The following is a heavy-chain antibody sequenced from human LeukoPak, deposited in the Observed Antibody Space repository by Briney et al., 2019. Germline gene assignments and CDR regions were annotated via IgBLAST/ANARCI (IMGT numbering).Heavy chain of an antibody. CDR1: GGSISSGGYY. CDR3: ARARYYDSSGYYP. J-gene: IGHJ5*02. Sequence: SQTLSLTCTVSGGSISSGGYYWSWIRQHPGKGLEWIGYIYYSGSTYYNPSLKSRVTISVDTSKNQFSPKLSSVTAADTAVYYCARARYYDSSGYYPWGQGTLVTVSS. CDR2: IYYSGST. V-gene: IGHV4-31*03. D-gene: IGHD3-22*01.